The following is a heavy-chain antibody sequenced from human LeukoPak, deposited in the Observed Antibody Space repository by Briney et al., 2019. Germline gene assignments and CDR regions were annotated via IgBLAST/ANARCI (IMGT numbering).Heavy chain of an antibody. CDR1: GFTFSSYW. J-gene: IGHJ3*02. D-gene: IGHD3-16*02. CDR2: IASDGSST. Sequence: GGSLRLSCAASGFTFSSYWMNWVRQAPGKGLVWVSRIASDGSSTTYADSVKGRFTISRDNSKNTLYLQMNSLRAEDTAVYYCALNGREVPSGAFDIWGQGTMVTVSS. CDR3: ALNGREVPSGAFDI. V-gene: IGHV3-74*01.